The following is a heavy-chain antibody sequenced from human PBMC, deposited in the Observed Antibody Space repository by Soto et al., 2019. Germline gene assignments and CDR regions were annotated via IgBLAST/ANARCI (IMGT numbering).Heavy chain of an antibody. J-gene: IGHJ4*02. CDR2: ISYDGSNK. Sequence: XGSLRLSCAASGVTFSSYAMHWVRQAPGKGLEWVAVISYDGSNKYYADSVKGQFTISRDNSKNTLYLQMNSLRAEDTAVYYCASLGGSSGPFDYWGQGTLVTVSS. CDR3: ASLGGSSGPFDY. D-gene: IGHD6-6*01. CDR1: GVTFSSYA. V-gene: IGHV3-30-3*01.